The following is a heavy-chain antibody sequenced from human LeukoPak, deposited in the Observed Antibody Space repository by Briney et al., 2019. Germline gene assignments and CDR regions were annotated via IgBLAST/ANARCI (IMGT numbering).Heavy chain of an antibody. D-gene: IGHD2-2*02. CDR1: GFTFSSYG. J-gene: IGHJ4*02. CDR3: ARDLFAIHEG. V-gene: IGHV3-7*01. CDR2: IKQDGSEK. Sequence: GGSLRLSCAASGFTFSSYGMHWVRQAPGKGLEWVANIKQDGSEKYYVDSVKGRFTISRDNAKNSLYLQMNSLRAEDTAVYYCARDLFAIHEGWGQGTLVTVSS.